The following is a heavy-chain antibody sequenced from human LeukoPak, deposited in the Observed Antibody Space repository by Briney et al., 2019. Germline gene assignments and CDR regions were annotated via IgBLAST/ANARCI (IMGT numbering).Heavy chain of an antibody. J-gene: IGHJ1*01. Sequence: SETLSLTCTVSGGSISSSSYYWGWIRQPPGKGLEWIGSIYYSGSTYYNPSLKSRVTISVDTSKSQFSLKLSSVTAADTAVYYCARHLLEAEYFQHWGQGTLVTVSS. D-gene: IGHD2-15*01. CDR1: GGSISSSSYY. V-gene: IGHV4-39*01. CDR3: ARHLLEAEYFQH. CDR2: IYYSGST.